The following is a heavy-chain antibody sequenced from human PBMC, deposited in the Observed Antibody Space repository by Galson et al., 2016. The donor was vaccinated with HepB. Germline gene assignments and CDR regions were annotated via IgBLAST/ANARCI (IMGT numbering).Heavy chain of an antibody. CDR2: IYYSGGST. CDR1: GVSLSSYY. J-gene: IGHJ4*02. CDR3: ARVRIAVAENSYFFDS. D-gene: IGHD6-19*01. Sequence: SETLSLTCTVSGVSLSSYYWSWIRQPPGKGLEWIGYIYYSGGSTNYNPSLKSRVTIPVDTLKNQSSLKLSAVTTADTAVYFCARVRIAVAENSYFFDSWGQGTLVAVS. V-gene: IGHV4-59*01.